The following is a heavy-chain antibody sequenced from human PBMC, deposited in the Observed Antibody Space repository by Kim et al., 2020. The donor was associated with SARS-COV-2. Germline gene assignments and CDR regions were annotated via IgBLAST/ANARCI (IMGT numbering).Heavy chain of an antibody. CDR1: GGTFSSYA. CDR3: ARESMRVVPAADEIFYYYYGMDV. Sequence: SVKVSCKASGGTFSSYAISWVRQAPGQGLEWMGGIIPIFGTANYAQKFQGRVTITADESTSTAYMELSSLRSEYTAVYYCARESMRVVPAADEIFYYYYGMDVWGQGTTVTVSS. V-gene: IGHV1-69*13. D-gene: IGHD2-2*01. J-gene: IGHJ6*02. CDR2: IIPIFGTA.